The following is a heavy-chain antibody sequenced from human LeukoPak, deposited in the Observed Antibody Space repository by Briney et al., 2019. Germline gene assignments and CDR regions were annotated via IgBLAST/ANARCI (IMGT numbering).Heavy chain of an antibody. V-gene: IGHV3-33*01. CDR2: IWYDGSNK. D-gene: IGHD3-3*02. Sequence: GSLRLSCAASGFTFSSYGMHWVRQAPGKGLEWVAVIWYDGSNKYYADSVKGRFTISRDNSKNTLCLQMNSLRAEDTAVYYCARGIRKGYYYYGMDVWGQGTTVTVSS. CDR1: GFTFSSYG. CDR3: ARGIRKGYYYYGMDV. J-gene: IGHJ6*02.